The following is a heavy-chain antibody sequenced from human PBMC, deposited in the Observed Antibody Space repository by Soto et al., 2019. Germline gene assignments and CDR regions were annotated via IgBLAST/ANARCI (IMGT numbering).Heavy chain of an antibody. CDR1: GFMFDDYA. Sequence: EVQLVESGGGLVQPGRSLRLSCEASGFMFDDYAMYWVRQAPGKGLEWVSGISWNSNSIVYADSVKGRFTISRDNAKNSMYLQMNSVQPEDTALYYCANRQSIASLQFDSWGQGTLVTVSS. D-gene: IGHD6-6*01. V-gene: IGHV3-9*01. J-gene: IGHJ4*02. CDR2: ISWNSNSI. CDR3: ANRQSIASLQFDS.